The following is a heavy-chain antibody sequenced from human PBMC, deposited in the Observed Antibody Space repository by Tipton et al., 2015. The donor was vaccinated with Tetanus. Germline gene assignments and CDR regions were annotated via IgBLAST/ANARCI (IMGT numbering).Heavy chain of an antibody. CDR3: AREADCSGGSCFSGDFDN. CDR2: ISSTGTAM. Sequence: SLRLSCAASGFTFSTSEINWIRQAPGKGLEWVSYISSTGTAMYYADSVKGRFTISRDNAKNSLFLQMNSLRAEDTAVYYCAREADCSGGSCFSGDFDNWGQGTQVTVSS. V-gene: IGHV3-48*03. D-gene: IGHD2-15*01. CDR1: GFTFSTSE. J-gene: IGHJ4*02.